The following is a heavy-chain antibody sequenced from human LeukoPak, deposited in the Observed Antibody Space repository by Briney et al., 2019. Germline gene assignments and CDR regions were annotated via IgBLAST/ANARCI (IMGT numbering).Heavy chain of an antibody. V-gene: IGHV3-21*01. CDR2: ISSSSSYI. Sequence: GGSLRLSCAASGFTFSSYAMNWVRQAPGKGLEWVSSISSSSSYIHYADSVKGRFTISRDNAKNSLYLQMNSLRAEDTAVYYCARETYSSGWTFFDYWGQGTLVTVSS. D-gene: IGHD6-19*01. J-gene: IGHJ4*02. CDR3: ARETYSSGWTFFDY. CDR1: GFTFSSYA.